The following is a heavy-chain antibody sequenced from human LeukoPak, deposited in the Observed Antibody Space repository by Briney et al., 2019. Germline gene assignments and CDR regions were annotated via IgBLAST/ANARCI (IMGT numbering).Heavy chain of an antibody. D-gene: IGHD5-24*01. CDR2: ISSSSSYI. CDR1: GFTFSSYS. J-gene: IGHJ6*02. Sequence: GGSLRLSCAASGFTFSSYSMNRVRQAPGKGLEWVSSISSSSSYIYYADSVKGRFTISRDNAKNSLYLQMNSLRAEDTAVYYCARVATICCDGMDVWGQGTTVTVSS. V-gene: IGHV3-21*01. CDR3: ARVATICCDGMDV.